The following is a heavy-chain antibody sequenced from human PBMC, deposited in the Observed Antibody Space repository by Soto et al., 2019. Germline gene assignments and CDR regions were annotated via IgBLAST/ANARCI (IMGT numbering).Heavy chain of an antibody. V-gene: IGHV3-23*01. CDR3: AKGSASSRPYYFDY. Sequence: GGSLRLSCAASGFTFSSYAMSLVRQSPGKGLEWVSAITDSGGDTYHADSVKGRLTISRDNTKNTLYLQMNSLKAEDTALYYCAKGSASSRPYYFDYWGHGTLVTVSS. CDR2: ITDSGGDT. CDR1: GFTFSSYA. D-gene: IGHD2-2*01. J-gene: IGHJ4*01.